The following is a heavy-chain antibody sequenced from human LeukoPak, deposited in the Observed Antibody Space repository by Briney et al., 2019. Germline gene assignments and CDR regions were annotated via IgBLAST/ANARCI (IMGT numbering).Heavy chain of an antibody. D-gene: IGHD3-10*01. V-gene: IGHV1-2*02. CDR3: ARNYGNDY. CDR2: INPNSGVT. J-gene: IGHJ4*02. CDR1: AYTFTSYY. Sequence: ASVKVSCKASAYTFTSYYVHWVRQAPGQGLEWMGWINPNSGVTDYAQKFQGRVSMTRDTSISTAYMELSRLRSDDTAVYYCARNYGNDYWGQGTLVTVSS.